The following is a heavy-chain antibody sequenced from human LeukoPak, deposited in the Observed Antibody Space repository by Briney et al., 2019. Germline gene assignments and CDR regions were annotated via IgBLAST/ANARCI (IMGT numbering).Heavy chain of an antibody. CDR3: AKDTSGSYFTGDY. Sequence: HPGGSLRLSCAASGFTFSIYAMSWVRQAPGKGLEWVSAISGSGGTTYYADSVKGRFTISRDNSKNTLYLQMNSLRAEDTAVYYCAKDTSGSYFTGDYWGQGTLVTVSS. V-gene: IGHV3-23*01. D-gene: IGHD3-22*01. J-gene: IGHJ4*02. CDR1: GFTFSIYA. CDR2: ISGSGGTT.